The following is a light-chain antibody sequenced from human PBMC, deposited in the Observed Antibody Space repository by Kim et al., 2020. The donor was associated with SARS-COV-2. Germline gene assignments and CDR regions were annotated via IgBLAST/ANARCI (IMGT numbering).Light chain of an antibody. V-gene: IGKV2-28*01. CDR1: QSLLHSNGYNY. CDR3: MQALQTRT. Sequence: DIVMTQSPLSLPVTPGEPASISCRSSQSLLHSNGYNYLDWYLQKPGQSPQLLIYLGSNRASGVPDRFSGSGSGTDFTLKISRVEAEDVGVYYCMQALQTRTFGQGTNLEI. CDR2: LGS. J-gene: IGKJ2*01.